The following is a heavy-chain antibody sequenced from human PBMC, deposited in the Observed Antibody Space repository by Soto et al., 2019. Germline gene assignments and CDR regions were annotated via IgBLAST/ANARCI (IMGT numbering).Heavy chain of an antibody. Sequence: QVQLQESGPGLVKPSETLSLTCTVSGGSISSYYWSWIRQPPGKGLEWIGYIYYSGSTNYNPSLTSRVTLAVDTSKNQFSLKLSSVTAADTAVYYCARGDSSGGYYYYYGMDVWGQGTTVTVSS. CDR1: GGSISSYY. D-gene: IGHD6-19*01. CDR3: ARGDSSGGYYYYYGMDV. CDR2: IYYSGST. V-gene: IGHV4-59*01. J-gene: IGHJ6*02.